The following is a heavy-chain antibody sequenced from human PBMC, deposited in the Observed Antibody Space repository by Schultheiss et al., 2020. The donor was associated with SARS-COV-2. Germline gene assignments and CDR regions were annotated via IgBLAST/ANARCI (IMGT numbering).Heavy chain of an antibody. V-gene: IGHV4-30-4*01. D-gene: IGHD5-18*01. Sequence: SETLSLTCTVSGDSVSSGDFYCSWVRQPPGKGLEWIGYIYYSGDTSYNPSLKSRLTISGDTSKNQFSLKVNSVTAADTAVYYCARGYRYYYYAMDVWGQGTTVTVSS. CDR1: GDSVSSGDFY. CDR2: IYYSGDT. CDR3: ARGYRYYYYAMDV. J-gene: IGHJ6*02.